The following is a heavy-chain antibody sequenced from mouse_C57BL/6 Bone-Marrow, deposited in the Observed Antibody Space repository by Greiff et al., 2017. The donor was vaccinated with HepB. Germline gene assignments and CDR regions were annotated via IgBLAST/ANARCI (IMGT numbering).Heavy chain of an antibody. CDR1: GYTFTSYW. D-gene: IGHD1-1*01. J-gene: IGHJ4*01. CDR2: IDPSDSYT. Sequence: VQLQQPGTELVKPGASVKLSCKASGYTFTSYWMHWVKQRPGQGLEWIGEIDPSDSYTNYNQKFKGKSTLTVDKSSSTAYMQLSSLTSEDSAVYYCARLTTVVAHYYAMDYWGQGTSVTVSS. CDR3: ARLTTVVAHYYAMDY. V-gene: IGHV1-69*01.